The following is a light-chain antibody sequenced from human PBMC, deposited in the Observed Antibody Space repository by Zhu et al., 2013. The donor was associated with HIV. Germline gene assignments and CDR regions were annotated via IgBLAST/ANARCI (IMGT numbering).Light chain of an antibody. J-gene: IGKJ3*01. V-gene: IGKV1-39*01. CDR2: AAS. CDR3: QQSYSMPFT. Sequence: DIQMTQSPSTLSASVGDRVTITCRASQSISNYLNWYQQKPGKAPKLLIYAASSLQSGVPSRFSGSGSGTDFSLTISSLQPEDFATFYCQQSYSMPFTFGPGTKVDIK. CDR1: QSISNY.